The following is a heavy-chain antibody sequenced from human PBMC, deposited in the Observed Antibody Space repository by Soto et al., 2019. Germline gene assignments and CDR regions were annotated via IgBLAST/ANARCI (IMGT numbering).Heavy chain of an antibody. J-gene: IGHJ4*02. CDR2: VSHDGRNT. Sequence: PGGLKRHSKGAAGLTFGDHGMHRISKAKSKGLEWVAVVSHDGRNTHYADSVKGRFTISRDSSKNTVSLEMTSLRAEDTAVYYCAKGGRQWLVPSVFTYWGKGSLVTVSS. V-gene: IGHV3-30*18. CDR3: AKGGRQWLVPSVFTY. CDR1: GLTFGDHG. D-gene: IGHD6-19*01.